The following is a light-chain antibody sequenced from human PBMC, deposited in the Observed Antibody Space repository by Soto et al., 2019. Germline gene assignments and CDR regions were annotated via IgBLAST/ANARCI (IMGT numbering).Light chain of an antibody. CDR1: QSINGW. CDR3: HQYHNFPRT. CDR2: KAS. V-gene: IGKV1-5*03. J-gene: IGKJ1*01. Sequence: DIQLTQSPSTLSASVGDRVTITCRASQSINGWLAWYQQKPGQAPNLLIYKASTLERGVPSRFSGSGSGTEFTLPVSSLQPDDFATYYCHQYHNFPRTFGQGTKVEI.